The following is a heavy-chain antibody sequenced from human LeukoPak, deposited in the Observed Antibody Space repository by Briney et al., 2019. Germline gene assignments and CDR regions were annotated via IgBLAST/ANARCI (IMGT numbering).Heavy chain of an antibody. J-gene: IGHJ6*02. Sequence: GRSLRLSCAASGFTFDDYAMFWVRQAPGKGLEWVSGISWNSKNIGYAASVKGRFTISRDNAKNSLYLQMNSLRAEDTAFYYCARGNRDSSGFYYYYGMDVWGQGTTVTVSS. CDR3: ARGNRDSSGFYYYYGMDV. CDR1: GFTFDDYA. D-gene: IGHD6-19*01. V-gene: IGHV3-9*01. CDR2: ISWNSKNI.